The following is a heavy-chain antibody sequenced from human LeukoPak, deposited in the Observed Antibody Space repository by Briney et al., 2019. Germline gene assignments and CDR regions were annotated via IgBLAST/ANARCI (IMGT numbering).Heavy chain of an antibody. CDR3: ARVDNSGSIPDY. Sequence: PGGSLRLSCAASGFTFSRYWMSWVRQAQGKGLEWVASIKQDGSEKYYVDSVMGRFTISRDNAKNSLHLQMNSVRAEDTAVYYCARVDNSGSIPDYWGQGTLVIVSS. D-gene: IGHD3-22*01. J-gene: IGHJ4*02. V-gene: IGHV3-7*01. CDR2: IKQDGSEK. CDR1: GFTFSRYW.